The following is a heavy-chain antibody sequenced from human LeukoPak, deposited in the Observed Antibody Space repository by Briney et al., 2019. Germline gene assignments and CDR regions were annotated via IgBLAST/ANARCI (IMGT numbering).Heavy chain of an antibody. CDR3: AKARGLRIVGAHFDY. CDR1: GFTFSSYA. D-gene: IGHD1-26*01. CDR2: ISYDGSNK. V-gene: IGHV3-30-3*01. J-gene: IGHJ4*02. Sequence: PGGSLRLSCAASGFTFSSYAMHWVRQAPGKGLEWVAVISYDGSNKYYADSVKGRFTISRDNSKNTLYLQLNSLRADDTAVYYCAKARGLRIVGAHFDYWGQGALVTVSS.